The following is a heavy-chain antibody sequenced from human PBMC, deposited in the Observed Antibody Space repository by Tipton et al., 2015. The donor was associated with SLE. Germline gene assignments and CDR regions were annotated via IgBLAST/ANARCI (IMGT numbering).Heavy chain of an antibody. J-gene: IGHJ3*02. CDR2: IYYSGST. Sequence: TLSLTCTVSGGSISSGSYYWSWIRQPAGKGLGWIGRIYYSGSTYYNPSLKSRVTISVDTSKNQFSLKLSSVTAADTAVYYCARDPGETDAFDIWGQGTMVTVSS. V-gene: IGHV4-61*10. CDR1: GGSISSGSYY. D-gene: IGHD3-10*01. CDR3: ARDPGETDAFDI.